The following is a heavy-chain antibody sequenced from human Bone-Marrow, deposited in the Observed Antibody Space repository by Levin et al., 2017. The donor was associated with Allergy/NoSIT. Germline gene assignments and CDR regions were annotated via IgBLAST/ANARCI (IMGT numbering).Heavy chain of an antibody. V-gene: IGHV3-7*04. CDR3: ARVAQDDRGSSRYRALDY. CDR1: GFMFSSNW. Sequence: LSLTCAASGFMFSSNWMSWVRQAPGKGLEWVANIKEDESEKYYVDSVKGRFTISRDNAKNSLYLQMNSLRAEDTAVYYCARVAQDDRGSSRYRALDYWGQGTLVTVSS. J-gene: IGHJ4*02. D-gene: IGHD6-19*01. CDR2: IKEDESEK.